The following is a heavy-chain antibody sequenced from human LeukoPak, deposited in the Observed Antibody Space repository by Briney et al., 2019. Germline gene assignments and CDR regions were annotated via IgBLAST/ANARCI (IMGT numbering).Heavy chain of an antibody. CDR3: AEEPDILTGYNWFDP. Sequence: PGGSLRLSCAASGFTFSSYAMSWVRQAPGKGLEWVSAISGSGGSTYYADSVKGRFTISRDNSKNTLYLQMNSLRAEDTAVYYCAEEPDILTGYNWFDPWGQGTLVTVSS. D-gene: IGHD3-9*01. J-gene: IGHJ5*02. CDR1: GFTFSSYA. V-gene: IGHV3-23*01. CDR2: ISGSGGST.